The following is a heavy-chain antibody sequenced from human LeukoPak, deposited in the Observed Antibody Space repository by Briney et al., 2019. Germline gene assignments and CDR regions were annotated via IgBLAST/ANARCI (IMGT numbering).Heavy chain of an antibody. Sequence: SETLSLTCTVSGYSISSGYYWGWIRQPPGKGLEWIGSIYHSGSTYYNPSLKSRVTISVDTSKNQFSLKLSSVTAADTAVYYCTRFAGATFFVPYYYYYGMDVWGQGTTVTVSS. CDR2: IYHSGST. V-gene: IGHV4-38-2*02. CDR3: TRFAGATFFVPYYYYYGMDV. CDR1: GYSISSGYY. D-gene: IGHD1-26*01. J-gene: IGHJ6*02.